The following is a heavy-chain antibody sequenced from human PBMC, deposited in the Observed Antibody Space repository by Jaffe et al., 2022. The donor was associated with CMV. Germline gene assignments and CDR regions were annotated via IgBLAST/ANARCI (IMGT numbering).Heavy chain of an antibody. CDR2: IKSKTDGGTI. J-gene: IGHJ4*02. CDR1: GFTFSIAW. Sequence: EVQVVESGGNLVKPGGSLRLSCAASGFTFSIAWMSWVRQAPGKGLEWVGRIKSKTDGGTIEYAAPVKGRFTISRDDGKSMLYLQMNSLRTEDTGVYYCICHQIMIAPGYRGQGTLVTVSS. CDR3: ICHQIMIAPGY. V-gene: IGHV3-15*01. D-gene: IGHD3-16*01.